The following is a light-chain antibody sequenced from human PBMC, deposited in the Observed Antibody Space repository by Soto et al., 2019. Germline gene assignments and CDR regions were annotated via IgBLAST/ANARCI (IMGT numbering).Light chain of an antibody. J-gene: IGKJ3*01. CDR1: QSVSSSY. Sequence: EIVLTQSPGTLSLSPGERATLSCRASQSVSSSYLAWYQQKPGQAPRLLIYGASSRATGIPDRFSGSGSGTDFTLTISRLEPEDFAVYYCQQSGSSPFTFGHGTKVDIK. CDR2: GAS. V-gene: IGKV3-20*01. CDR3: QQSGSSPFT.